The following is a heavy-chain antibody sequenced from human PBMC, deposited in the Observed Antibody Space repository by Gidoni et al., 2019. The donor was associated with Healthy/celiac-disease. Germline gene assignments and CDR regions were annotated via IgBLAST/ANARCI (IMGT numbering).Heavy chain of an antibody. D-gene: IGHD6-19*01. V-gene: IGHV3-11*05. CDR2: ISSSSSYT. J-gene: IGHJ4*02. CDR1: GYTFSDYY. CDR3: ARSPSSGWYRLSY. Sequence: VQLVESGGGWVKTGGYLRLSCAASGYTFSDYYMSWIRQDPWKGLEWVSSISSSSSYTNYADSVKCRFTISIDNATTSLSLQMTSLRAEDTAVYYCARSPSSGWYRLSYWGQGTLVTVSS.